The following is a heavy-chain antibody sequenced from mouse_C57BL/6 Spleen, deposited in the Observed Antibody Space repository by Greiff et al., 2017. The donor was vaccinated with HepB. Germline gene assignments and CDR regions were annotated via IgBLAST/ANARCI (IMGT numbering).Heavy chain of an antibody. J-gene: IGHJ4*01. CDR3: TSATVVATERAMDY. V-gene: IGHV14-4*01. CDR2: IDPENGDT. D-gene: IGHD1-1*01. Sequence: EVQLQQSGAELVRPGASVKLSCTASGFNIKDDYMHWVKQRPEQGLEWIGWIDPENGDTEYASKFQGKATITADTSSNTAYLQLSSLTSEDTAVYYSTSATVVATERAMDYWGQGTSGTVSS. CDR1: GFNIKDDY.